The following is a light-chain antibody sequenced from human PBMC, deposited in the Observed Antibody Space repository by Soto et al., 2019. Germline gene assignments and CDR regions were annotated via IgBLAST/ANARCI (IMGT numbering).Light chain of an antibody. CDR1: QSVSSSY. J-gene: IGKJ4*01. Sequence: EIVLMQSPGTLSLSPGERATLSCRASQSVSSSYLAWYQQKPGQAPRLLIDGASSRATGTPDRFSGSGSVTDFPLTISRLEPEDFAVYYCQQYGTSPPLTFGGGTKVEIK. CDR3: QQYGTSPPLT. CDR2: GAS. V-gene: IGKV3-20*01.